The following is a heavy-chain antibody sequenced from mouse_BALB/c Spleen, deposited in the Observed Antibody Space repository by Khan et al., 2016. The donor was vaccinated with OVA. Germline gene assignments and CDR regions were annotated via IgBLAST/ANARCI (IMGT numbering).Heavy chain of an antibody. V-gene: IGHV9-3*02. CDR1: GYTFTNYG. CDR2: INTNTGEP. CDR3: ARSSSDYGYFDV. Sequence: QIQLVQSGPELKKPGETVKISCKASGYTFTNYGMNWVKQAPGKGLKWMGWINTNTGEPTYAEEFKGRFAFSLETSASTAYLQINNLKNEDTATXYCARSSSDYGYFDVWGAGTTVTVAS. D-gene: IGHD1-1*02. J-gene: IGHJ1*01.